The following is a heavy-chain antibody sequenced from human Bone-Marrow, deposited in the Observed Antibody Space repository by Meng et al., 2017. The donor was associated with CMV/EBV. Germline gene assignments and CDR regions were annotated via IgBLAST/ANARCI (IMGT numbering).Heavy chain of an antibody. J-gene: IGHJ6*02. Sequence: GESLKISCAASGFTFSSYWMHWVRQAPGKGLVWVSRINSDGSSTNYADSVKGRFTISRDNSKTTLYLQMNSLRAEDTAVYYCARGDYYYYGMDVWGQGTTVTVSS. V-gene: IGHV3-74*01. CDR2: INSDGSST. CDR1: GFTFSSYW. CDR3: ARGDYYYYGMDV.